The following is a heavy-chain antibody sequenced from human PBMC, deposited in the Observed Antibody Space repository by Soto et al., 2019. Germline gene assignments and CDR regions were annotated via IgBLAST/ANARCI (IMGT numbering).Heavy chain of an antibody. D-gene: IGHD5-12*01. CDR3: ARMIAASGHYGMDV. CDR2: INPNSGGT. Sequence: GASVKVSCKASGYTVTAYYMHWVRQAPGQGLEWMGWINPNSGGTNYAQKFQGWVTMTRDTSISTVYMELSRLRFDDTAVYYCARMIAASGHYGMDVWGQGTTVTVS. J-gene: IGHJ6*02. CDR1: GYTVTAYY. V-gene: IGHV1-2*04.